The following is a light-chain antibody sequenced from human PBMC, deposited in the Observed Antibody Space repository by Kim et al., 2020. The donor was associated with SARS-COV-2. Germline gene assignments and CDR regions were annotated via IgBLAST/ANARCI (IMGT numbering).Light chain of an antibody. CDR2: NAS. V-gene: IGKV1-5*03. CDR3: QQYNSYPWT. CDR1: QSISSW. Sequence: AAVGDRVTITCRASQSISSWLAWYQQKPGKAPKLLIYNASSLESGVPSRFSGSGSGTEFTLTISSLQPDDFATYYCQQYNSYPWTFGQGTKVDIK. J-gene: IGKJ1*01.